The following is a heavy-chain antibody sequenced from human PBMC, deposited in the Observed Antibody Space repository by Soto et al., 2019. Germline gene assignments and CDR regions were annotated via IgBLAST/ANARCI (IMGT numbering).Heavy chain of an antibody. CDR1: GGSFSAYY. CDR3: ARGVGYAGVDY. V-gene: IGHV4-34*01. J-gene: IGHJ4*02. Sequence: QVQLQQWGAGLLKPSETLSLTCAVYGGSFSAYYWSWIRQPPGKGLEWIGVINHSGSTNYNPSLKSRVTISVDRSKNQFSLKLSSVTAADTAAYYCARGVGYAGVDYWGQGTLVTVSS. D-gene: IGHD5-12*01. CDR2: INHSGST.